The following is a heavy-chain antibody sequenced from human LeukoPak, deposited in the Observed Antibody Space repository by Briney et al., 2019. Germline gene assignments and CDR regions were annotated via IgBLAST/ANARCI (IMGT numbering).Heavy chain of an antibody. D-gene: IGHD3-9*01. CDR2: IWNDGSNK. CDR1: GFTFSSYG. V-gene: IGHV3-33*01. CDR3: AREGNYDILTGLYNYYYYGMDV. Sequence: GGSLRLSRAASGFTFSSYGMHWVRQAPGKGLEWVAIIWNDGSNKYYADSVKGRFTISRDNSKNTLYLQMNSLRAEDTAVYYCAREGNYDILTGLYNYYYYGMDVWGQGTTVTVSS. J-gene: IGHJ6*02.